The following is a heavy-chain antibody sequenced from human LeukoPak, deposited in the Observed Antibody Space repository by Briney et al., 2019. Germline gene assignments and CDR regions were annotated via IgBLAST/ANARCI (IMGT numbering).Heavy chain of an antibody. CDR2: MFYSGNT. CDR1: GGSFSGYY. J-gene: IGHJ4*02. CDR3: ARHPHYYFDNSAR. D-gene: IGHD3-22*01. Sequence: SETLSLTCAVYGGSFSGYYWGWIRQPPGKGLEWIGSMFYSGNTYYNPSLKSRVTISVNTSKNQLSLRLSSVTAADTAVYYCARHPHYYFDNSARWGQGTLVTVSS. V-gene: IGHV4-39*01.